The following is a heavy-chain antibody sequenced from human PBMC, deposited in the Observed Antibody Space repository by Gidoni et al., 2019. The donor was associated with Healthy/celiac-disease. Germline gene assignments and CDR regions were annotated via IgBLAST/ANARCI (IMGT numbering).Heavy chain of an antibody. Sequence: VQLLESGGGLVKPGGSLGLSCAASGFTFSDYYMSWIRKAPGKGLEWVSYISSSGSTIYYADSVKGRFTISRDNAKNSLYLQMNSLRAEDTAVYYCARAGRITMIVRAFDIWGQGTMVTVSS. CDR2: ISSSGSTI. D-gene: IGHD3-22*01. CDR1: GFTFSDYY. CDR3: ARAGRITMIVRAFDI. J-gene: IGHJ3*02. V-gene: IGHV3-11*01.